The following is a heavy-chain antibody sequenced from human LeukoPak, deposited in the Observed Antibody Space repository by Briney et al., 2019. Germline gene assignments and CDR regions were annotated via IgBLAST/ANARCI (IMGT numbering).Heavy chain of an antibody. CDR3: ARWARYCSSGSCYSWFDP. V-gene: IGHV3-7*01. D-gene: IGHD2-15*01. Sequence: GGSLRLSCAVSGFTFRSYWMSWARQAPGKGLEWVANMRLDGSEEYYVDSVKGRFTISSDNAKNSLYLQMNSLRVDDTAVYYCARWARYCSSGSCYSWFDPWGQGTLVTVSS. J-gene: IGHJ5*02. CDR2: MRLDGSEE. CDR1: GFTFRSYW.